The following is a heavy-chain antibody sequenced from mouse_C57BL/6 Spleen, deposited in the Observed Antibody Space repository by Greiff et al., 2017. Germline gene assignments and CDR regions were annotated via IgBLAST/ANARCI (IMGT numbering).Heavy chain of an antibody. J-gene: IGHJ4*01. V-gene: IGHV1-59*01. CDR2: IDPSDSYT. D-gene: IGHD2-10*02. Sequence: QVQLQQPGAELVRPGTSVKLSCKASGYTFTSYWMHWVKQRPGQGLEWIGVIDPSDSYTNYNQKFKGKATLTVDTSSSTAYMQLSSLTSEDSAVYYCARPPPLERYAMDYWGQGTSVTVSS. CDR3: ARPPPLERYAMDY. CDR1: GYTFTSYW.